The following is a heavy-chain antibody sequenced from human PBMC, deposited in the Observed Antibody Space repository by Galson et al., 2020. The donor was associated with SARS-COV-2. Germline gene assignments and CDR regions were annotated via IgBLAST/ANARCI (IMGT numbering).Heavy chain of an antibody. V-gene: IGHV2-70*01. CDR1: GFSLSTSGMC. J-gene: IGHJ3*02. CDR3: ARLYYYILSGYYNAFVI. D-gene: IGHD3-9*01. Sequence: SGPTLVKPTQTLTLTCTFSGFSLSTSGMCVSWIRQPPGKALEWLALIDWDDDKYYSTSLKTRLTISKDTSKNQVVLTMTNMDPVDTATYYCARLYYYILSGYYNAFVICGHGTMVPVSS. CDR2: IDWDDDK.